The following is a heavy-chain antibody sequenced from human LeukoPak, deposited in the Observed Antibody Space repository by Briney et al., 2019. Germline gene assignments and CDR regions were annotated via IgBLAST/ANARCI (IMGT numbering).Heavy chain of an antibody. V-gene: IGHV1-24*01. CDR1: GYTLTELS. J-gene: IGHJ4*02. CDR3: AREARYCSSTSCYDMTTVPPPMGFYFDY. D-gene: IGHD2-2*01. Sequence: GASVKVSCKVSGYTLTELSMHWVRQAPGKGLEWMGGFDPEDGETIYAQKFQGRVTMTEDTSTDTAYMELSSLRSEDTAVYYCAREARYCSSTSCYDMTTVPPPMGFYFDYWGQGTLVTVSS. CDR2: FDPEDGET.